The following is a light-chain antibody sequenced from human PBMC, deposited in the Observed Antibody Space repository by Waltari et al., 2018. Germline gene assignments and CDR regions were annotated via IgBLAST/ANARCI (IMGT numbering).Light chain of an antibody. CDR2: DAS. J-gene: IGKJ4*01. Sequence: EILLSQSPATLSFSPGERATLSCRASQSVRNYLAWYQQKPGQAPRLLIYDASDRATGIPARFSGSGSGTDFTLTISSLEPEDFAVYYCQQRNSWPLTFGGGTKVEIK. V-gene: IGKV3-11*01. CDR1: QSVRNY. CDR3: QQRNSWPLT.